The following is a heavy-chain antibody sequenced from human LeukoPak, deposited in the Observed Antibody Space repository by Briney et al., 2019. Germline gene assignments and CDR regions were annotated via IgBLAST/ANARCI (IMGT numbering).Heavy chain of an antibody. CDR2: ISAYNGNT. Sequence: GASVKVSCKASGYTFTSYGISWVRQAPGQGLEWMGWISAYNGNTNYAQRFQGRVTMTTDTSTSTAYMELRSLRSDDTAVCYCARDPEVSYGSENYYNGMDVWGQGTTVTVSS. V-gene: IGHV1-18*01. D-gene: IGHD3-10*01. J-gene: IGHJ6*02. CDR1: GYTFTSYG. CDR3: ARDPEVSYGSENYYNGMDV.